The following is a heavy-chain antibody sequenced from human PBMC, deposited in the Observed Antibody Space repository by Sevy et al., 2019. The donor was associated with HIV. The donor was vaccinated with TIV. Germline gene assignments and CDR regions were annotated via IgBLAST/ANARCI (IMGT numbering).Heavy chain of an antibody. J-gene: IGHJ4*02. V-gene: IGHV3-49*04. CDR2: IRNKAYNGTT. CDR1: GFIFRDYG. Sequence: GGSLRLSCRTSGFIFRDYGVSWVRQAPGRGLEWLGFIRNKAYNGTTDYAASVKGRFTISRDDSKSVAFLHMASLRTKDTGIYFCTRSTTTIYWGRGTLVTVSS. D-gene: IGHD1-1*01. CDR3: TRSTTTIY.